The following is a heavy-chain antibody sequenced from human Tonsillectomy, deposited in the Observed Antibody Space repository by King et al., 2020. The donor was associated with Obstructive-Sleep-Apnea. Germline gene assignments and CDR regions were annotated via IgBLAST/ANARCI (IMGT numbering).Heavy chain of an antibody. CDR2: ISNDGNNK. CDR3: ARDRHDYGDDGGSAYYSMDV. CDR1: GFTFNSYA. Sequence: VQLVESGGGVVQPGRSLRLSCAASGFTFNSYAVHWVRQAPGKGLEWVAVISNDGNNKYYVDSVKGRFTISRDNSKNTLYLQMNSLRAEDTAVYYCARDRHDYGDDGGSAYYSMDVWGQGTTVTVSS. D-gene: IGHD4-17*01. J-gene: IGHJ6*02. V-gene: IGHV3-30-3*01.